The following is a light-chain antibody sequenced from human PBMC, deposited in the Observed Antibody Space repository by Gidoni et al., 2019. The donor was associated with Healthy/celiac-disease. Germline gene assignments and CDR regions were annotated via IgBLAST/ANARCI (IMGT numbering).Light chain of an antibody. CDR3: QQSYSTPWA. CDR1: QSISSY. V-gene: IGKV1-39*01. CDR2: GAS. Sequence: DIQMTQSPSSLSASVGDRVTITCRASQSISSYLNWYQQKPGKAPKPLIYGASSLQSGVPSRFSGSGSGTDFTLTISSLQREDFATYYCQQSYSTPWAFGPGTKVDIK. J-gene: IGKJ3*01.